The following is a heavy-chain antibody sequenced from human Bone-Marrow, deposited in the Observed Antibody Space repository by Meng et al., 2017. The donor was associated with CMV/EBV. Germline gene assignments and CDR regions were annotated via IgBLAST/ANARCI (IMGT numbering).Heavy chain of an antibody. Sequence: GESLKISCAASGFTFSSYAMNWVRQAPGKGLEWVSYISSSVSTIYYADSVKGRFTISRDNAKNSLYLQMNSLRAEYTAIYYCSRGYFDWLLKPSNYFDYWGQGTLVTVSS. CDR2: ISSSVSTI. D-gene: IGHD3-9*01. J-gene: IGHJ4*02. CDR1: GFTFSSYA. CDR3: SRGYFDWLLKPSNYFDY. V-gene: IGHV3-48*03.